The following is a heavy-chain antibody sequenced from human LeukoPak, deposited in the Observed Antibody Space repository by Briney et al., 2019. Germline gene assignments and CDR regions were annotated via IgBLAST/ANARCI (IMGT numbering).Heavy chain of an antibody. CDR2: ISYDGSNK. D-gene: IGHD3-22*01. V-gene: IGHV3-30-3*01. CDR1: RFSFSNYA. CDR3: PRDYYDTSGNGAFDI. Sequence: GGSLRLSCAASRFSFSNYAMHWVRQAPGKGLEWVAVISYDGSNKYYADSVKGRFTISRDNSKNTLYLQMNSQRAEDTAVYYCPRDYYDTSGNGAFDIWGQGTMVTVSS. J-gene: IGHJ3*02.